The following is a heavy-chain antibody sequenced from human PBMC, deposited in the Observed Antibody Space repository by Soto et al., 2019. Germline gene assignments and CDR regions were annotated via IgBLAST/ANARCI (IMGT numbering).Heavy chain of an antibody. J-gene: IGHJ6*02. Sequence: KPSETLSLTCAVYGGSFSGYYWSWIRQPPGKGLEWIGEINHSGSTNYNPSLKSRVTISVDTSKNQFSLKLSSVTAADTAVYYCARARGVKHFGYYYYGMDVWGQGTTVTVSS. V-gene: IGHV4-34*01. CDR3: ARARGVKHFGYYYYGMDV. D-gene: IGHD3-10*01. CDR1: GGSFSGYY. CDR2: INHSGST.